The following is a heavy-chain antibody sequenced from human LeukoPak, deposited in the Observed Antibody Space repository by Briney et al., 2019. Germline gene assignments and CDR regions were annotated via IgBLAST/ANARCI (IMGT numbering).Heavy chain of an antibody. Sequence: SETLSLTCTVSGGSISSYYWSWIRQPPGKGLEWIGSIYYSGSTYYNPSLKSRVTISVDTSKNQFSLKLSSVTAADTAVYYCARVVSTIFGVVQYYFDYWGQGTLVTVSS. D-gene: IGHD3-3*01. J-gene: IGHJ4*02. CDR1: GGSISSYY. CDR2: IYYSGST. CDR3: ARVVSTIFGVVQYYFDY. V-gene: IGHV4-59*12.